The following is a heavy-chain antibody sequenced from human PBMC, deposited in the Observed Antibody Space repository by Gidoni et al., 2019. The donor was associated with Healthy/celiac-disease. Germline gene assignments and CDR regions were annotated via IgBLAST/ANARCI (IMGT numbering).Heavy chain of an antibody. CDR1: GYSISSGYY. V-gene: IGHV4-38-2*02. Sequence: QVQLQESGPGLVKPSETLSPTCAVSGYSISSGYYWGWIRQPPGKGLEWIGSIYHSGSTYYNPSLKSRVTISVDTSKNQFSLKLSSVTAADTAVYYCAREGIAAAGAPWGQGTLVTVSS. D-gene: IGHD6-13*01. J-gene: IGHJ5*02. CDR3: AREGIAAAGAP. CDR2: IYHSGST.